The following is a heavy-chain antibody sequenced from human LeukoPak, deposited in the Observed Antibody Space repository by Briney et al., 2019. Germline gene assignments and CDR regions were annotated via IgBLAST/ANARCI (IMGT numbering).Heavy chain of an antibody. CDR2: INHSGST. D-gene: IGHD6-13*01. J-gene: IGHJ4*02. CDR1: GGSFSGYY. V-gene: IGHV4-34*01. CDR3: ARFIAAAGTRH. Sequence: SETLSLTCAVYGGSFSGYYWSWIRQPPGKGLEWIGEINHSGSTNYNPSLKSRVTISVDTSKNQFSLKLSSVTAADTAVYYCARFIAAAGTRHWGQGTLVTVSS.